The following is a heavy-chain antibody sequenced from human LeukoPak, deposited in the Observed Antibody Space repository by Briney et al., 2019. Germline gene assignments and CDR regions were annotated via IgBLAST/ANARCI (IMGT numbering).Heavy chain of an antibody. CDR1: GYTFTGYY. V-gene: IGHV1-2*04. Sequence: ASVKVSCKASGYTFTGYYMHWVRQAPGQGLEWMGWINPNSGGTNYAQKFQGWVTMTRDTPISTAYMELSRLRSDDTAVYYCARDQWIQLCCYYMDVWGKGTTVTVSS. CDR2: INPNSGGT. D-gene: IGHD5-18*01. CDR3: ARDQWIQLCCYYMDV. J-gene: IGHJ6*03.